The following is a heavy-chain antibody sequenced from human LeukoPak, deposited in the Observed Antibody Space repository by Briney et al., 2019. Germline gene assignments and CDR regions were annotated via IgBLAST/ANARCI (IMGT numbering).Heavy chain of an antibody. D-gene: IGHD2-2*01. J-gene: IGHJ4*02. CDR3: ARGPPDVPGDY. V-gene: IGHV1-46*01. Sequence: ASVKVSCKASGYTFTSYYMHWVRQAPGQGLEWMGIINPSGGSTSYAQKFQGRVTMTRDTSTSTVYTELSSLRSADTAVYYCARGPPDVPGDYWGQGTLVTVSS. CDR1: GYTFTSYY. CDR2: INPSGGST.